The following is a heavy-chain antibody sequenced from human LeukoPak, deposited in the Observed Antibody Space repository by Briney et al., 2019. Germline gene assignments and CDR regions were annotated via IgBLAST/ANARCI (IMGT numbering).Heavy chain of an antibody. Sequence: GGSLRLSCAASGFTFSSYAMSWVRQAPGRGLEWVSAISGSGGSTYYADSVKGRFTISRDNSKNTLYLQMNSLRAEDTAVYYCAKVGRRGVVVPAAIQFSYFDYWGQGTLVTVSS. CDR1: GFTFSSYA. D-gene: IGHD2-2*01. J-gene: IGHJ4*02. CDR3: AKVGRRGVVVPAAIQFSYFDY. V-gene: IGHV3-23*01. CDR2: ISGSGGST.